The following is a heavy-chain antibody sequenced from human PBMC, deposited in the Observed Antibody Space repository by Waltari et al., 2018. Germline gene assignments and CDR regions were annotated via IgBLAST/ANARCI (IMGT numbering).Heavy chain of an antibody. J-gene: IGHJ4*02. Sequence: EVQLVESGGSLVQPGGSLSLSCAASGFTFNSYWLYWSRQAPGKGVEWVADIKGDGGEKYYVDSVKGRFTISRDNAKNSLYLEMNSLRAEDTAVYFCARGSNGAFDYWGQGTLVTVSS. CDR3: ARGSNGAFDY. CDR2: IKGDGGEK. V-gene: IGHV3-7*04. D-gene: IGHD3-10*01. CDR1: GFTFNSYW.